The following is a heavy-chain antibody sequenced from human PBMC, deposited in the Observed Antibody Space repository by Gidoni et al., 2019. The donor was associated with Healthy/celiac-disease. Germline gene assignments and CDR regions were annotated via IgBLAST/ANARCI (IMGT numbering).Heavy chain of an antibody. V-gene: IGHV1-18*01. D-gene: IGHD6-19*01. J-gene: IGHJ4*02. CDR3: ARDVYSSGWHPFEY. CDR1: GYTFTSYG. Sequence: QVQLVQSGAEVKKPGASVKVSCKAAGYTFTSYGISWGRQAPGHGLEWMGWISAYNGNTNYAQTLQGRVTMTPDTSTSTAYMELRSLRSDDTGVYYCARDVYSSGWHPFEYWGQGTLVTVSS. CDR2: ISAYNGNT.